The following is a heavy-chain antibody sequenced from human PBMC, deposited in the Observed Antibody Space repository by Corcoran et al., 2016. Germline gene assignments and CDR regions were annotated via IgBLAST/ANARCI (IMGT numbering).Heavy chain of an antibody. CDR3: TTDPYREIKYYYYYGMDV. Sequence: EVQLVESGGGLVKPGGSLRLSCAASGFTFSNAWMSWVRQAPGKGLEWVGRIKSKTDGGTTDYAAPVKGRFTISRDDSKNTLYLQMNSLKTEDTAVYYCTTDPYREIKYYYYYGMDVWGQGTTVTVSS. J-gene: IGHJ6*02. CDR1: GFTFSNAW. CDR2: IKSKTDGGTT. V-gene: IGHV3-15*01. D-gene: IGHD1-26*01.